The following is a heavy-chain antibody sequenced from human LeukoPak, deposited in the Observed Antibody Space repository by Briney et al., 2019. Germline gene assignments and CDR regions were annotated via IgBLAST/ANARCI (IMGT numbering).Heavy chain of an antibody. CDR3: ARGQRIAVPEEVY. Sequence: PSETLSLTCAVYGGSFSGYYWSWIRQPPGKGLEWIGEINHSGSTNYNPSLKSRVTISVDTSKNQFSLKLSSVTAADTAVYYCARGQRIAVPEEVYWGQGTLVTVSS. CDR2: INHSGST. J-gene: IGHJ4*02. V-gene: IGHV4-34*01. D-gene: IGHD6-19*01. CDR1: GGSFSGYY.